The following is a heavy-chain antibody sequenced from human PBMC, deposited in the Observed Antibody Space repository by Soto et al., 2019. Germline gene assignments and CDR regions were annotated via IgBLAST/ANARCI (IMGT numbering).Heavy chain of an antibody. D-gene: IGHD3-22*01. CDR3: ARYYYDSSGYPHAFDI. Sequence: QVHLVQSGAAVRKPGSSVKVSCKASGGTFVIYAFTWVRQAPGQGLEWMGGINPVFGTANNAQKFQGRVTSTADVSTNTTYMELSSLRPEDTAVYYCARYYYDSSGYPHAFDIWGQGTLVTVSS. J-gene: IGHJ3*02. V-gene: IGHV1-69*01. CDR1: GGTFVIYA. CDR2: INPVFGTA.